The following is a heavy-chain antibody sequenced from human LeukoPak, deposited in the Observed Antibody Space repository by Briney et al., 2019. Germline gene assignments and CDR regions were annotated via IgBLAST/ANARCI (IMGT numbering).Heavy chain of an antibody. V-gene: IGHV1-24*01. CDR1: GYTLTELT. CDR2: FNPEDGET. D-gene: IGHD3-10*01. J-gene: IGHJ4*02. Sequence: ASVTLSCMVSGYTLTELTMHWVRQAPGTGLEWVGGFNPEDGETIYAQKFQGRVTMTENTPTDTDNMELSRLTSEDTAVYDCATGVGFRGVIKDYWGQGTLVTVSS. CDR3: ATGVGFRGVIKDY.